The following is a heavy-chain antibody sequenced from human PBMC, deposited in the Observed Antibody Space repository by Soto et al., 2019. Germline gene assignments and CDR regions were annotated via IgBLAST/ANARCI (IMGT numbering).Heavy chain of an antibody. V-gene: IGHV3-23*01. Sequence: EVQLLDSGGGLVQPAGSLRLSCAASGFTFNNYAMTWVRQAPGKGLEWVSAISGGGDTTSYADSVKGRFTVSRDGSKNTLYLQMSSLRAEDTALYYCAKGRGGSGSLTPRVDFWGQGTLVTVSS. CDR2: ISGGGDTT. D-gene: IGHD3-10*01. CDR3: AKGRGGSGSLTPRVDF. CDR1: GFTFNNYA. J-gene: IGHJ4*02.